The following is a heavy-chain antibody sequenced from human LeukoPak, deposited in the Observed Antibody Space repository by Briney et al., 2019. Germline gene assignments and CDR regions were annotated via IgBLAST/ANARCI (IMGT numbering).Heavy chain of an antibody. D-gene: IGHD4-17*01. V-gene: IGHV4-34*01. CDR1: GGSFNSNY. CDR3: ASARWDV. J-gene: IGHJ6*02. CDR2: IYHNGNS. Sequence: KSSETLSLTRAVSGGSFNSNYWTWVRQPPGKGLEWIGEIYHNGNSNYNPSLWSRVTISVDTSKNQFSLRLTSVTAADTAVYYCASARWDVWGRGTTVTVSS.